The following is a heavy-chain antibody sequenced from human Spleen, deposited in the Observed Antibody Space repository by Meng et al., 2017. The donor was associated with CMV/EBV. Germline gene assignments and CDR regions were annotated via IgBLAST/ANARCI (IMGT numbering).Heavy chain of an antibody. CDR1: GVTFSSYG. D-gene: IGHD6-13*01. V-gene: IGHV3-30*02. Sequence: SGVTFSSYGMHWVRQAPGKGLEWVAFIRYDGSNKHYADSVKGRFTISRDNSKNTLYLQMNSPRAEDTAVYYCAKDIAAAGTGWYFDLWGRGTLVTVSS. J-gene: IGHJ2*01. CDR3: AKDIAAAGTGWYFDL. CDR2: IRYDGSNK.